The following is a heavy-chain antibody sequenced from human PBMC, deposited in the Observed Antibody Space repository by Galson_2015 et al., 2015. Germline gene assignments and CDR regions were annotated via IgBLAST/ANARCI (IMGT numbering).Heavy chain of an antibody. J-gene: IGHJ5*02. V-gene: IGHV3-48*01. CDR2: ISSSGNTI. D-gene: IGHD6-13*01. CDR1: GFTFSSYS. Sequence: SLRLSCAASGFTFSSYSMNWVRQAPGKGLEWVSYISSSGNTIYYADSVKGRFTISRDNAENSLHLQINSLRGEDTAVYYCVRSRMLGILNWFDRWGQGTLVTVSS. CDR3: VRSRMLGILNWFDR.